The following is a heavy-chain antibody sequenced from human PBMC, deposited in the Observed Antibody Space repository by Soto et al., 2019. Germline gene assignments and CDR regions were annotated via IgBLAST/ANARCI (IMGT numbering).Heavy chain of an antibody. Sequence: PSETLSLTCAVSGDSISSAYCWSWIRQPPGKGLEWIGSIYHSVTTYYNPSFNSRVTISVDTSKNQFSLQMNSVTPEDTAVYYCARGHHIAEAAKGGFDYWGQGTLVTVSS. CDR1: GDSISSAYC. CDR3: ARGHHIAEAAKGGFDY. D-gene: IGHD6-13*01. J-gene: IGHJ4*02. CDR2: IYHSVTT. V-gene: IGHV4-38-2*01.